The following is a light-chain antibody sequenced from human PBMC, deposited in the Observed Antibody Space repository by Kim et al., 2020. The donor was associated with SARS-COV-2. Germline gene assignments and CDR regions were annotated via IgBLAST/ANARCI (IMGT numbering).Light chain of an antibody. J-gene: IGLJ2*01. Sequence: QSVLTQPPSASGTPGQRVTISCSGSSSNIGSNTVNWYQQLPGTAPKLLIYSNNQRPSGVPDRFSGSKSGTSASLAISGLQSEDEADYYCAAWDDSLNGPVFCGGTQLTVL. CDR2: SNN. V-gene: IGLV1-44*01. CDR1: SSNIGSNT. CDR3: AAWDDSLNGPV.